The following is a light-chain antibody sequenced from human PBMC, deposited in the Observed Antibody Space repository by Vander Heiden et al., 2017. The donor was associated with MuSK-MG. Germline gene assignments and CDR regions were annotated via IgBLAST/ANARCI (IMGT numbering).Light chain of an antibody. CDR2: AAT. CDR3: QQSYSVPYT. J-gene: IGKJ2*01. V-gene: IGKV1-39*01. Sequence: EIQMTQSPASLSASVGDRVSITCRASQTVITYLNWYQQKPGKAPQLLIYAATTLQSGVPSRFSGSGSGTDFSLTISSLQPEDFATYYCQQSYSVPYTVGQGTKLEIK. CDR1: QTVITY.